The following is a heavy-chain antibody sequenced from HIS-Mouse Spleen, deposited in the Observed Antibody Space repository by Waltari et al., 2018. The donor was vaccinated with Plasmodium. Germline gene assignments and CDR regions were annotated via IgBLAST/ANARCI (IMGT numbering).Heavy chain of an antibody. CDR1: GFTFSSYW. Sequence: EVQLVESGGGLVQPGGSLRLSCAASGFTFSSYWMSWVRQAPGKGLEWVAKIKQDGSEKYYVDSVKGLFTISRDNAKNSLYLQMNSLRAEDTAVYYCASSWYWYFDLWGRGTLVTVAS. V-gene: IGHV3-7*01. D-gene: IGHD6-13*01. CDR2: IKQDGSEK. J-gene: IGHJ2*01. CDR3: ASSWYWYFDL.